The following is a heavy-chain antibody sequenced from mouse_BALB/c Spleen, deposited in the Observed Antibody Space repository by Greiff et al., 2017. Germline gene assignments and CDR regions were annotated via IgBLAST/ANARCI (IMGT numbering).Heavy chain of an antibody. Sequence: VQLQQSGPGLVAPSQSLSITCTVSGFSLTGYGVNWVRQPPGKGLEWLGMIWGDGSTDYNSALKSRLSISKDNSKSQVFLKMNSLQTDDTARYYCARDKNYGSRGWYFDVWGAGTTVTVSS. D-gene: IGHD1-1*01. CDR1: GFSLTGYG. V-gene: IGHV2-6-7*01. CDR3: ARDKNYGSRGWYFDV. J-gene: IGHJ1*01. CDR2: IWGDGST.